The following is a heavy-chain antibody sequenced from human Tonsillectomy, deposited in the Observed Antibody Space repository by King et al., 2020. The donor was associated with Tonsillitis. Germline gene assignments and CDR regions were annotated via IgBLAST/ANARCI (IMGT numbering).Heavy chain of an antibody. Sequence: VQLQQSGPGLVKPSQTLSLTCAIFGDSVSSNSAAWNWIRQSPSRGLEWLGKTFYRSKWYHDYAVSVKSRISISPDTSKNQFSLQLNSVTPEDTAVYYCARDLVVQLEVFDYWGQGTLVTVSS. D-gene: IGHD1-1*01. CDR2: TFYRSKWYH. CDR3: ARDLVVQLEVFDY. V-gene: IGHV6-1*01. CDR1: GDSVSSNSAA. J-gene: IGHJ4*02.